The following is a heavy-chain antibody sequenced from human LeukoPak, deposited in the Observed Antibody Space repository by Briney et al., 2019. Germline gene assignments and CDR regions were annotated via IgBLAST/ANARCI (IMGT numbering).Heavy chain of an antibody. V-gene: IGHV3-23*01. J-gene: IGHJ3*02. CDR2: ISGSGGST. CDR1: GFTFSCYA. CDR3: AKLWRAVVITTDAFDI. D-gene: IGHD3-22*01. Sequence: GGSLRLSCAASGFTFSCYAMSWVRQAPGKGLEWVSAISGSGGSTYYADSVKGRFTISRDNSKNTLYLQMNSLRAENTAVYYCAKLWRAVVITTDAFDIWGQGTMVTVPS.